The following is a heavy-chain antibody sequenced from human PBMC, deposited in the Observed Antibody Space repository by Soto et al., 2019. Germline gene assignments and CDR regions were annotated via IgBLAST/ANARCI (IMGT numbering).Heavy chain of an antibody. Sequence: GGSLRLSCAASGFTFSDYYMSWIRQAPGKWLEWVSYISSSGSTIYYADSVKGRFTISRDNAKNSLYLQMNSLRAEDTAVYYCARSVVQSRSYFDYWGQGXLVTVHS. D-gene: IGHD2-2*01. V-gene: IGHV3-11*01. J-gene: IGHJ4*02. CDR2: ISSSGSTI. CDR3: ARSVVQSRSYFDY. CDR1: GFTFSDYY.